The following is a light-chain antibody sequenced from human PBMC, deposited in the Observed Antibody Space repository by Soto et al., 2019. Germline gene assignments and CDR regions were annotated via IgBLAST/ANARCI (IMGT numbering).Light chain of an antibody. J-gene: IGLJ1*01. Sequence: QSVLTQPPSASGTPGQRVTISCSGSSSNLGSNYVYWYQQLPGTAPKLLIYSNNQRPSGVPDRFSGSKSGTSASLAISGLRSEDEADYYCAAWDASLSGFYVFGTGTKVTVL. CDR1: SSNLGSNY. CDR3: AAWDASLSGFYV. CDR2: SNN. V-gene: IGLV1-47*02.